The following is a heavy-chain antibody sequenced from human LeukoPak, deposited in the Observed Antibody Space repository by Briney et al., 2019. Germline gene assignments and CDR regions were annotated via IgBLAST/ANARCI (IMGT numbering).Heavy chain of an antibody. Sequence: SVKVSCKASGGTFSSYAISWVRQAPGQGLEWMGGNIPIFCTANYAQKFQGRVTITADESTSTAYMELSSLRSEDTAVYYCARDSYYYDSSGYYGPFDYWGQGTLVTVSS. D-gene: IGHD3-22*01. CDR1: GGTFSSYA. J-gene: IGHJ4*02. CDR3: ARDSYYYDSSGYYGPFDY. CDR2: NIPIFCTA. V-gene: IGHV1-69*13.